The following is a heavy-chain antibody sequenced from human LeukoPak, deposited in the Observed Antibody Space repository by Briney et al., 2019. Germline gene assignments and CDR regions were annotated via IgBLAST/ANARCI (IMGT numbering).Heavy chain of an antibody. CDR1: GFTFSSYA. CDR2: VSDSGDST. V-gene: IGHV3-23*01. J-gene: IGHJ4*02. Sequence: GGSLRLSCAPSGFTFSSYAMSCVRQPPGKGREWVSGVSDSGDSTYYANSVKGRFTISRDNSKNTLYLQMNSLRAEDTAVYSCAKESIRWQPQSDYFDYWGQGTRVTVSS. D-gene: IGHD4-23*01. CDR3: AKESIRWQPQSDYFDY.